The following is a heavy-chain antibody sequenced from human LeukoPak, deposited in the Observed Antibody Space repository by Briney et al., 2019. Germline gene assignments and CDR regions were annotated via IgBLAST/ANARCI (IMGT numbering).Heavy chain of an antibody. CDR1: GFTVSTNY. D-gene: IGHD2-15*01. Sequence: GGSPRLSCAASGFTVSTNYMSWVRQAPGNGLEWVSVIYSGGSTYYADSVKGRFTISRDNSKNTLDLQMNSLRAEDTAVYYCARDRLYDHDAFDIWGQGTMVTVSS. J-gene: IGHJ3*02. CDR3: ARDRLYDHDAFDI. CDR2: IYSGGST. V-gene: IGHV3-53*01.